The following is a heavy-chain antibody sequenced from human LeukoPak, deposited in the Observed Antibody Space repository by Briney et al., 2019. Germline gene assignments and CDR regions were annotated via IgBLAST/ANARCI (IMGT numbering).Heavy chain of an antibody. V-gene: IGHV3-23*01. J-gene: IGHJ4*02. Sequence: PGGSLRLSCAASGFTFSSYAMSWVRQAPGKGLEWVSAISGSGGSTYYADSVKGRFTISIDNSKNTLYLQMNSLRAEDTAVYYCSSLMLPYYDFWSGYYPDDYWGQGTLVTVSS. CDR3: SSLMLPYYDFWSGYYPDDY. CDR1: GFTFSSYA. D-gene: IGHD3-3*01. CDR2: ISGSGGST.